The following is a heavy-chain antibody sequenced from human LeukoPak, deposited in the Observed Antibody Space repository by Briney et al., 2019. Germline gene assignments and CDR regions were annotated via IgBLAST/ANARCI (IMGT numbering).Heavy chain of an antibody. CDR2: IYYSGST. CDR3: ARHVSGGKGETPFDY. V-gene: IGHV4-59*08. J-gene: IGHJ4*02. Sequence: SETLSLTCTVSGGSISSYYWSWIRQPPGKGLEWIGYIYYSGSTNYNPSLKSRVTISVDTSKNQFSLKLSSVTAADTAVYYCARHVSGGKGETPFDYWGQGTLVTVSS. CDR1: GGSISSYY. D-gene: IGHD2-15*01.